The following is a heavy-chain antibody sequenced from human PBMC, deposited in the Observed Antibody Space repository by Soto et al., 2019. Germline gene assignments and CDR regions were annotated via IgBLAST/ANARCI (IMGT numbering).Heavy chain of an antibody. J-gene: IGHJ4*02. CDR3: ARDLYDSSGSGFDY. CDR1: GFTFSSYA. Sequence: PGGSLRLSCAASGFTFSSYAMHWVRPAPGKGLEWVVVISYDGNNKYYADSVKGRFTISRDNSKNTLYLQMNSLRAEDTAVYYCARDLYDSSGSGFDYWGQGTLVTVSS. D-gene: IGHD3-22*01. CDR2: ISYDGNNK. V-gene: IGHV3-30-3*01.